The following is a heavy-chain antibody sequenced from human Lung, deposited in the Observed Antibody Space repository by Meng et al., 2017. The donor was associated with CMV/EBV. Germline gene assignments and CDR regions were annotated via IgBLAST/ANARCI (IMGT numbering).Heavy chain of an antibody. CDR2: INHSGST. V-gene: IGHV4-34*01. D-gene: IGHD2-2*01. J-gene: IGHJ6*02. CDR1: GGSFSGYY. Sequence: SETLSPTCAVYGGSFSGYYWSWIRQPPGKGLEWIGEINHSGSTNYNPSVKSRVTISVDKSKNQFYLKLSSVTAADTAVYYCARGYIVVVPAAMLSAGLYGMYFWGQGXTVTVSS. CDR3: ARGYIVVVPAAMLSAGLYGMYF.